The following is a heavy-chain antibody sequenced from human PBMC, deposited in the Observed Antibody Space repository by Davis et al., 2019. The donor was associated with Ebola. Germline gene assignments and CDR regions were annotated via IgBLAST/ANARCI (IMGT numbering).Heavy chain of an antibody. CDR2: ISYDGSNK. J-gene: IGHJ6*02. CDR1: GFTFSSYA. CDR3: ANVEGGMDV. Sequence: GGSLRLSCAASGFTFSSYAMHWVRQAPGKGLEWVAVISYDGSNKYYADSVKGRFTISRDNSKNTLYLQMSSLRAEDTAVYYCANVEGGMDVWGQGTTVTVSS. V-gene: IGHV3-30*04.